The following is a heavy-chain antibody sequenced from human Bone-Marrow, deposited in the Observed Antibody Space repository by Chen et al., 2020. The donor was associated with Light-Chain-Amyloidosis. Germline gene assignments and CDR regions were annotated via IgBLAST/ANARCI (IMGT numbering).Heavy chain of an antibody. Sequence: QVQLVESGGGVVQPGRSLRLSCAASGFTFSSYGMHWVRQAPGKGLEWVAVISYDGSNKDYADSVKGRFTISRDNSKNTLYLQMNSLRAEDTAVYYCAKGGYYDRTPDSFDIWGQGTMVTVSS. D-gene: IGHD3-22*01. V-gene: IGHV3-30*18. J-gene: IGHJ3*02. CDR1: GFTFSSYG. CDR3: AKGGYYDRTPDSFDI. CDR2: ISYDGSNK.